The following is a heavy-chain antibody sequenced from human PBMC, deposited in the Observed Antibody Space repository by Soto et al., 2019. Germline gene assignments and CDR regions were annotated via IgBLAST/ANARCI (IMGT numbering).Heavy chain of an antibody. CDR2: IYYSGST. J-gene: IGHJ3*02. D-gene: IGHD2-15*01. Sequence: PSETLSLTCTVSGGSISSGGYSWTWIRQHPGKGLEWIGYIYYSGSTYYKPSLKSRVTISVDTSKNQLSLKLSSVTAADTAVYYCAGASTWHPGGFDSWGQGTTVTVSS. CDR3: AGASTWHPGGFDS. CDR1: GGSISSGGYS. V-gene: IGHV4-31*03.